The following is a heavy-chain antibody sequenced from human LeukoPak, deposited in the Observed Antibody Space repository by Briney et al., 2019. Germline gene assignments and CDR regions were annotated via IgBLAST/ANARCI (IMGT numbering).Heavy chain of an antibody. J-gene: IGHJ4*02. CDR3: ASGDYGDYPLDY. D-gene: IGHD4-17*01. CDR1: GGSFSGYY. V-gene: IGHV4-34*01. Sequence: SETLSLTCAVYGGSFSGYYWSWIRQPPGKGLEWIGEINHSGSTNYNPSLKSRVTISVDTSKNQFSLKLSSVTAADTAVYYCASGDYGDYPLDYWGQGTLVTVSS. CDR2: INHSGST.